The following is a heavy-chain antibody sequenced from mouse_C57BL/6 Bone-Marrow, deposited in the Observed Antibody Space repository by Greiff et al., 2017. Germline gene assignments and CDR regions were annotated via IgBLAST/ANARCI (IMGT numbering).Heavy chain of an antibody. V-gene: IGHV1-69*01. D-gene: IGHD1-3*01. CDR2: IDPSDSYT. J-gene: IGHJ1*03. CDR3: AREKSSPLEWYFDV. CDR1: GYTFTSYW. Sequence: VQLQQPGAELVMPGASVKLSCKASGYTFTSYWMHWVKPRPGQGLEWIGEIDPSDSYTNYNQKFKGKSTLTVDKSSSTAYMQLSSLTSEDSAVYYCAREKSSPLEWYFDVWGTGTTVTVSA.